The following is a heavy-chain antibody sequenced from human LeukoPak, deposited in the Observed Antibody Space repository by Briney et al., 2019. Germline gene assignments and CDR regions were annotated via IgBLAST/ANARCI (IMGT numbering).Heavy chain of an antibody. J-gene: IGHJ6*03. D-gene: IGHD2-2*01. Sequence: ASVKVSCKASGYTFTGYYMHWVRQAPGQGLEWMGWINPNSGGTNYAQKSQGRVTMTRDTSISTAYMELSRLRSDDTAVYYCARVPVVPAATFRYYYYYMDVWGKGTTVTVSS. CDR3: ARVPVVPAATFRYYYYYMDV. V-gene: IGHV1-2*02. CDR2: INPNSGGT. CDR1: GYTFTGYY.